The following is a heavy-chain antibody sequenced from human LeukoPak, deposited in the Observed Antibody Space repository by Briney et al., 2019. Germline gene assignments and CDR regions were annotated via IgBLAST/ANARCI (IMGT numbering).Heavy chain of an antibody. CDR3: ARPVVAATTPDTFDI. J-gene: IGHJ3*02. Sequence: GGSLRLSCAASGFTFSSYSMSWIRQAPGKGLEWVSYISSGGRTIYYADSVKGRFTMSRDNAKNSLYLQMNSLRAEDTAVYYCARPVVAATTPDTFDIWGQGTMVTVSS. D-gene: IGHD2-15*01. CDR2: ISSGGRTI. V-gene: IGHV3-48*04. CDR1: GFTFSSYS.